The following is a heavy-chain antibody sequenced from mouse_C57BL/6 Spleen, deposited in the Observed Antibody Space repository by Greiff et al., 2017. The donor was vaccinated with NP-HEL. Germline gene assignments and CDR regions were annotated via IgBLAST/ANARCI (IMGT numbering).Heavy chain of an antibody. CDR1: GYAFSSSW. CDR3: AREAWDFDY. CDR2: IYPGDGDT. D-gene: IGHD4-1*01. J-gene: IGHJ2*01. V-gene: IGHV1-82*01. Sequence: VQRVESGPELVKPGASVKISCKASGYAFSSSWMNWVKQRPGKGLEWIGRIYPGDGDTNYNGKFKGKATLTADKSSSTAYMQLSSLTSEDSAVYFCAREAWDFDYWGQGTTLTVSS.